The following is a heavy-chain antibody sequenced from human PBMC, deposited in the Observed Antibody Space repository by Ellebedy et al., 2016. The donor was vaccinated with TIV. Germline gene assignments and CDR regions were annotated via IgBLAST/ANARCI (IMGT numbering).Heavy chain of an antibody. J-gene: IGHJ4*02. CDR3: ARDPGVLPGGGLDY. D-gene: IGHD5/OR15-5a*01. Sequence: PGGSLRLSCAAPGFNFNMYGMHWVRQAPGKGLEWVAHIWYDGSNENYADSVKGRFTISRDNSLYLQMNSLRAEDTAVYYCARDPGVLPGGGLDYWGQGTLVTVSS. V-gene: IGHV3-33*01. CDR2: IWYDGSNE. CDR1: GFNFNMYG.